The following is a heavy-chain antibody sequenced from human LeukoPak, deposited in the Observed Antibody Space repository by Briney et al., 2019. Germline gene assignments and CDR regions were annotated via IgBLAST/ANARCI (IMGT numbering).Heavy chain of an antibody. D-gene: IGHD6-13*01. J-gene: IGHJ4*02. CDR1: AFTFSNYD. V-gene: IGHV3-30*02. CDR3: AKVSGVGSSWSPFDY. Sequence: PVGSLRLSCTASAFTFSNYDIHWVRQAPGKGLEWVAFIQYDGSNKYYADSVKGRFTISRDNSKNTLYLLMNSLRAEDTAVYYCAKVSGVGSSWSPFDYWGQGTLVTVSS. CDR2: IQYDGSNK.